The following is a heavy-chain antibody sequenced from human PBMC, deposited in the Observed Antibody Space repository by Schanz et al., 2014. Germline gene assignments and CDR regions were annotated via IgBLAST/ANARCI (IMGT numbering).Heavy chain of an antibody. CDR2: IIPILGIA. CDR1: GYTFTSYG. J-gene: IGHJ4*02. CDR3: ARGYGDSPTDF. V-gene: IGHV1-69*04. D-gene: IGHD4-17*01. Sequence: QVQLVQSGAEVRKPGASVKVSCKASGYTFTSYGISWVRQAPGQGLEWMGRIIPILGIANYAQKLQGRVTITADRSTSTAYMELSSLRSEDTDVYYCARGYGDSPTDFWGQGTLVTVSS.